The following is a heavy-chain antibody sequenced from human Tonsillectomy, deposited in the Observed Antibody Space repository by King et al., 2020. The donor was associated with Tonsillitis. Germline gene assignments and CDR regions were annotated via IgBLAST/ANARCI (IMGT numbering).Heavy chain of an antibody. J-gene: IGHJ4*02. V-gene: IGHV4-59*08. CDR3: ARRGIAAAGTSAEFDY. D-gene: IGHD6-13*01. Sequence: QLQESGPGLVKPSETLSLTCTVSGGSISSYYWSWIRQPPGKGLEWIGYIYYSGSTNYNPSLKSRVTISVDTSKNQFSLKLSPVTAADTAVYYCARRGIAAAGTSAEFDYWGQGTLVTVSS. CDR2: IYYSGST. CDR1: GGSISSYY.